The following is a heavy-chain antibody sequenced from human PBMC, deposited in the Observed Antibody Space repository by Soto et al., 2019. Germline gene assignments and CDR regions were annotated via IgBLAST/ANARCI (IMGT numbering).Heavy chain of an antibody. J-gene: IGHJ4*02. CDR1: GFSLSNARMG. CDR3: ARIYYDFWYGALYYFDY. V-gene: IGHV2-26*01. CDR2: IFSNDEK. Sequence: QVTLKESGPVLVKPTETLTLTCTVSGFSLSNARMGVSWIRQPPGKALEWLAHIFSNDEKSYSTSLKSRLTTAKDTSKSQVVLTMTNMDPVDTATYYFARIYYDFWYGALYYFDYWGQGTLVTVSS. D-gene: IGHD3-3*01.